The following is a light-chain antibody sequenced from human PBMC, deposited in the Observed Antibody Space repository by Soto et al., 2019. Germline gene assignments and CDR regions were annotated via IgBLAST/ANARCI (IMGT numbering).Light chain of an antibody. CDR3: AAWDDSLSWV. CDR1: SSNIGSNT. J-gene: IGLJ3*02. CDR2: TNN. Sequence: QSVLTQPPSASGTPGQRVTISSSGSSSNIGSNTVNWYQRLPGTAPKLLIYTNNQRPSGVPDRFSGSKSGTSASLAISGLQSEDEADYYCAAWDDSLSWVFGGGTQLTVL. V-gene: IGLV1-44*01.